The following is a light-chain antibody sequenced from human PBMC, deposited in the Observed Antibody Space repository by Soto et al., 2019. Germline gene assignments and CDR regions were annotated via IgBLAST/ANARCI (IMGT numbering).Light chain of an antibody. V-gene: IGKV3-15*01. Sequence: EIVMTQSPATLSVSPGERATLSCRASQSVSSNLAWYQQKPDQAPRLLIYGASTRATGGPARFSGSGSGTEFTLTIRSLQSEDFAVYYCQQYNDWPLTFGGGTKVQI. CDR3: QQYNDWPLT. CDR2: GAS. CDR1: QSVSSN. J-gene: IGKJ4*01.